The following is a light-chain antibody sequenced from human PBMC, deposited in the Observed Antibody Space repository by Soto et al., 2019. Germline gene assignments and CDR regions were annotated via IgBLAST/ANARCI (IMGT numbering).Light chain of an antibody. CDR1: SSDVGAYKY. J-gene: IGLJ3*02. Sequence: QSALTQPPSASGSPGQSVTISCTGTSSDVGAYKYVSWYQQYPCKAPKLMIYEVSKRPSGVPDRFSGSKSGNTASLTVSGLQAEDEADYYCTSYVGSNIWVFGGGTKLTAL. V-gene: IGLV2-8*01. CDR2: EVS. CDR3: TSYVGSNIWV.